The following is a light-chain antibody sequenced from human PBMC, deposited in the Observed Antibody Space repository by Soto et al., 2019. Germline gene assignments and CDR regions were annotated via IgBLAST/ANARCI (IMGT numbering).Light chain of an antibody. Sequence: DIVMTHSPATLSVSPGERATLSCRASQSVSSNLAWYQQKPGQAPRLLIYGTSTRATGVPARFSGSGSGTEFTLTISSLQSEDFAVYYCQQYNNWPRTFGQGTKWISN. CDR2: GTS. CDR1: QSVSSN. CDR3: QQYNNWPRT. V-gene: IGKV3-15*01. J-gene: IGKJ1*01.